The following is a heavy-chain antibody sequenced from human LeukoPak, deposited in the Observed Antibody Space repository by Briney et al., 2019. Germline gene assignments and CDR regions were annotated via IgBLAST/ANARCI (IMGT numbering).Heavy chain of an antibody. CDR2: IYYSGST. CDR1: GGSISSSSYY. V-gene: IGHV4-39*01. CDR3: ARDYSSGWESFDP. J-gene: IGHJ5*02. D-gene: IGHD6-25*01. Sequence: SETLSLTCTVSGGSISSSSYYWGWIRQPPGEGLEWIGSIYYSGSTYYHPSLKSRVTISVETSKNQFSLRLSSVTAADTAVYYCARDYSSGWESFDPWGQGTLVTVSS.